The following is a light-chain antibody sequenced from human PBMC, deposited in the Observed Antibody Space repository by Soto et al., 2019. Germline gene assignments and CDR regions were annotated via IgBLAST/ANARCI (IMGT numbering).Light chain of an antibody. Sequence: EIVLTQSPGTLSLSRGERATLSCRASQSVSSSYLAWYQQKPGQAPRLLIYGASSRATGIPDRFSGSGSGTDFTLTISRLEPEDFAVYYCQQYGSSPLTFGQGTKVEIK. J-gene: IGKJ1*01. CDR2: GAS. CDR1: QSVSSSY. CDR3: QQYGSSPLT. V-gene: IGKV3-20*01.